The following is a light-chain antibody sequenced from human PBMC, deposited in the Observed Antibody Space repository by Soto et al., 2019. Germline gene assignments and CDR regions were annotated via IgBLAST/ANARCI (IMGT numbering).Light chain of an antibody. V-gene: IGLV2-11*01. Sequence: QSALTQPRSVSGSPGQSVTISCTGTSSDVGGYNYVSWYQQHPGKAPKLILFDVKDVTQRPSAVPHRFSGSKSGNTASLTISGLEGDDEADYYCCSFAGSDTFVFGTGTKVTVL. CDR3: CSFAGSDTFV. CDR1: SSDVGGYNY. CDR2: DVT. J-gene: IGLJ1*01.